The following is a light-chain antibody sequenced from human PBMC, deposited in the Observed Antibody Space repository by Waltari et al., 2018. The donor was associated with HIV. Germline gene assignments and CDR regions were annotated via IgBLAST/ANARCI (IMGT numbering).Light chain of an antibody. V-gene: IGLV1-40*01. CDR3: QSYVSSVNVV. CDR2: ANT. Sequence: QQVPGTAPKLLIYANTNRPSGVPDRFSGSKSGTSASLAISGLQTEDEADYYCQSYVSSVNVVFGGGTRVTVL. J-gene: IGLJ3*02.